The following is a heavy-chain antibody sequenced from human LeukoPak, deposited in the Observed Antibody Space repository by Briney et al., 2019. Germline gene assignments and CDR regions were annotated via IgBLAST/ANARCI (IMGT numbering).Heavy chain of an antibody. D-gene: IGHD2-15*01. CDR2: ISYDGSHK. CDR3: ARGRVLVVAASNFIDY. V-gene: IGHV3-30*04. J-gene: IGHJ4*02. CDR1: GFTFSTYA. Sequence: PGRSLRLSCAASGFTFSTYAMHWVRQAPGKGLEWVAVISYDGSHKYYADSVKGRFTISRDNSKNTLYLQMNSPRAEDTAVYYCARGRVLVVAASNFIDYCGQGTLVTVSS.